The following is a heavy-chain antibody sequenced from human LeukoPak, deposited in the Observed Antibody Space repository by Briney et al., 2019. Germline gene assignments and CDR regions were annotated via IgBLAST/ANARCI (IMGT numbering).Heavy chain of an antibody. CDR2: ISSSGSTI. J-gene: IGHJ4*02. Sequence: PGGSLRLSCAASGFTFSSYEMNWVRQAPGKGLEWVSYISSSGSTIYYADSVKGRFTISRDNAKNSLYLQMNSLRAEDTAVYYCARDLWELSPFDYWGQGTLVTVSS. D-gene: IGHD1-26*01. CDR3: ARDLWELSPFDY. V-gene: IGHV3-48*03. CDR1: GFTFSSYE.